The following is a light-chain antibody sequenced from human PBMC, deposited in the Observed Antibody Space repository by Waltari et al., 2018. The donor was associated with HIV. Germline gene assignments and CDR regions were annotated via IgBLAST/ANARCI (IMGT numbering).Light chain of an antibody. CDR2: GAS. J-gene: IGKJ4*01. CDR1: QSVTSSY. Sequence: EIVLTQTPGTLSLSPGERATLPGRARQSVTSSYLAWYQQKSGQAPRLLIYGASTRATGIPDRFIGGGSGTDFTLTISRLEPEDFAVYYCQRYGSSPPLTFGGGTKVEIK. CDR3: QRYGSSPPLT. V-gene: IGKV3-20*01.